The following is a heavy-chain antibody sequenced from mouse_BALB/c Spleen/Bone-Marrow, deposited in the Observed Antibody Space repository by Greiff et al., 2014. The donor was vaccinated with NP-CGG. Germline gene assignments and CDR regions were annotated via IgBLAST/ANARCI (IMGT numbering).Heavy chain of an antibody. Sequence: QVQLQQPGAELVKPGTSVKLSCKTSGYTFTSYWMHWVKQRPGQGLGWIGEINPSNGRTNYNEKFKNKATLTVDKSSSTAYMQLSSLTSEDSAVYFCARTYGDSPYFYGMDYWGQGTSVTVSS. J-gene: IGHJ4*01. CDR2: INPSNGRT. D-gene: IGHD2-13*01. CDR3: ARTYGDSPYFYGMDY. V-gene: IGHV1S81*02. CDR1: GYTFTSYW.